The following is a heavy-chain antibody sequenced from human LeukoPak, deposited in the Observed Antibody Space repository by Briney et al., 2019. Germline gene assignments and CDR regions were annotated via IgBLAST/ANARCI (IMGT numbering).Heavy chain of an antibody. D-gene: IGHD2-2*01. CDR1: GFTFSSCA. J-gene: IGHJ6*02. CDR2: ISYDGSNK. Sequence: GGSLRLSCAASGFTFSSCAMHWVRQAPGKGLEWVAVISYDGSNKYYADSVKGRFTISRDNSKNTLYLQMNSLRAEDTAVYYCARDGDYVVPEGNYYYGMDVWGQGTTVTVSS. V-gene: IGHV3-30-3*01. CDR3: ARDGDYVVPEGNYYYGMDV.